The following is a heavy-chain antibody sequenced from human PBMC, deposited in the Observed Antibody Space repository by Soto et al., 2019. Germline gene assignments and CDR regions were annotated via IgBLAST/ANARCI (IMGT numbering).Heavy chain of an antibody. J-gene: IGHJ4*02. Sequence: GGSLRLSCVASRFNFASYAMSWVRQAPGKGLEWVSGISRSGVSTFYADSVKGRFTISRDNSRNTLYLQMNNLRVEDPAQYYCVKEWTPRRDFDYRGQGNVVTASS. CDR2: ISRSGVST. CDR3: VKEWTPRRDFDY. V-gene: IGHV3-23*01. CDR1: RFNFASYA.